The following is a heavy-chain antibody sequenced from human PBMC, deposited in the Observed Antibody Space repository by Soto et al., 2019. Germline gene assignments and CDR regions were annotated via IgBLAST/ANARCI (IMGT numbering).Heavy chain of an antibody. CDR3: ARVRGSGSYIKYYYYGLDV. J-gene: IGHJ6*02. V-gene: IGHV4-34*01. CDR1: GGSFSGYY. D-gene: IGHD3-10*01. CDR2: INHSGST. Sequence: TLSLTCAVYGGSFSGYYWSWIRQPSGKGLEWIGEINHSGSTNYNPSLKSRVTISVDTSKNQFSLKLSSVTAADTAVYYCARVRGSGSYIKYYYYGLDVWGQGT.